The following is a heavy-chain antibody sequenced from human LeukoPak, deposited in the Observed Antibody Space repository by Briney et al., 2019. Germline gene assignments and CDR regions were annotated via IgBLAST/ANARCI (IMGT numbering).Heavy chain of an antibody. V-gene: IGHV1-2*02. CDR1: GYTFTGYS. CDR2: INPNSGGT. D-gene: IGHD4-23*01. Sequence: ASVKVSCTASGYTFTGYSIHWVRQAPGQGLEWMGWINPNSGGTNYAQNFQGRVTMTRDTSISTVYMELSSLRSDDTAMYYCAREAGGDWGQGTLVTVSS. CDR3: AREAGGD. J-gene: IGHJ4*02.